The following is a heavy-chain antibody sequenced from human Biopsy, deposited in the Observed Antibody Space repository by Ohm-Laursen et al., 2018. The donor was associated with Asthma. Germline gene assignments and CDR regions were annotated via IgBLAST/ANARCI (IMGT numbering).Heavy chain of an antibody. Sequence: SQTLSLTCTVSPGYINDYYWNWIRQFPGKGLEWIGYVHSSGSTRFNPSLKSRVTVSVDTSVDQVSLKLSSVSAADTAIYYCARATSTWSQSGPHFFDHWGPGTLVTVSS. J-gene: IGHJ5*02. D-gene: IGHD6-13*01. CDR1: PGYINDYY. V-gene: IGHV4-59*01. CDR3: ARATSTWSQSGPHFFDH. CDR2: VHSSGST.